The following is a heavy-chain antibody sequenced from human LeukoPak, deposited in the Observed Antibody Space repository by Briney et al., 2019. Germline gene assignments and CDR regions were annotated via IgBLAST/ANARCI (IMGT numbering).Heavy chain of an antibody. V-gene: IGHV3-21*01. CDR3: ARDKSDWSLDP. Sequence: GGSLRLSCAASGFSFSDYNMNWVRQAPGKALEWVSSITTSSTYIYYGDSVKGRFTISRDNAKNSLYLQMNGLRAEDTAVYYCARDKSDWSLDPWGQGTPVTVSS. J-gene: IGHJ5*02. CDR1: GFSFSDYN. D-gene: IGHD3-9*01. CDR2: ITTSSTYI.